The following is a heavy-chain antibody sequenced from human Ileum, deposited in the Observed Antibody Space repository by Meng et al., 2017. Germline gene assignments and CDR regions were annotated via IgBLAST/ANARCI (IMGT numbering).Heavy chain of an antibody. CDR3: ARDRDYDILTGYYHDAFDI. V-gene: IGHV3-21*01. D-gene: IGHD3-9*01. Sequence: GESLKISCAASGFTFSSYAMSWVRQAPGKGLEWVSSISSSSSYIFYADSVKGRFTISRDNAKNSLYLQMNSLRAEDTAVYYCARDRDYDILTGYYHDAFDIWGQGTMVTGSS. CDR2: ISSSSSYI. CDR1: GFTFSSYA. J-gene: IGHJ3*02.